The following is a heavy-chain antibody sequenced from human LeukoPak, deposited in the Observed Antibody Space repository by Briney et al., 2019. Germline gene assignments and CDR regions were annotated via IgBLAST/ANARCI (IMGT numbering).Heavy chain of an antibody. CDR2: IIPIFGTA. CDR1: GGTFSSYA. Sequence: SVKVSYKASGGTFSSYAISWVRQAPGQGLEWMGGIIPIFGTANYAQKFQGRVTITADESTSTAYMEPSSLRSEDTAVYYCARGVGTSYYMDVWGKGTTVTVSS. V-gene: IGHV1-69*01. J-gene: IGHJ6*03. D-gene: IGHD7-27*01. CDR3: ARGVGTSYYMDV.